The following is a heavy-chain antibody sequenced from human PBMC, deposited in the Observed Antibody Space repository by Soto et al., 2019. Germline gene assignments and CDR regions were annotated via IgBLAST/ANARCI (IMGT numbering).Heavy chain of an antibody. D-gene: IGHD4-17*01. CDR3: AKGPRYGDYARMTKNYFDY. CDR2: ISGSGGST. J-gene: IGHJ4*02. CDR1: GFTFSSYA. Sequence: PGGSLRLSCAASGFTFSSYAMSWVRQAPGKGLEWVSAISGSGGSTYYADSVKGRFTISRDNSKNTLYLQMNSLRAEDTAVYYCAKGPRYGDYARMTKNYFDYWGQGTLVTVSS. V-gene: IGHV3-23*01.